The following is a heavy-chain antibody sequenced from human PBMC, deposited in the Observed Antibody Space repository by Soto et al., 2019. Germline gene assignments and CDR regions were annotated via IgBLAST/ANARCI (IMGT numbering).Heavy chain of an antibody. D-gene: IGHD1-26*01. CDR3: ARAGGLLVDY. CDR2: KTYDGSNK. J-gene: IGHJ4*02. CDR1: GFMFGSYA. Sequence: QVQLVESGGGVVQTGRSLRLSCAASGFMFGSYAMHWVRQAPGKGLEWVAVKTYDGSNKYYADSVKGRFTISRDNSKNTLYLQMNSLRAEDTAVYYCARAGGLLVDYWGQGTLVTVSS. V-gene: IGHV3-30-3*01.